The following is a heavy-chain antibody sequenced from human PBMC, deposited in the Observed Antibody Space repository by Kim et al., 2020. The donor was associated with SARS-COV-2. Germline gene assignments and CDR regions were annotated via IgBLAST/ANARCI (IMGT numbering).Heavy chain of an antibody. D-gene: IGHD3-10*01. CDR1: GFTFSSYE. CDR3: ARGSITMVRGVIITQRWFGYYYYCMDV. Sequence: GGSLRLSCAASGFTFSSYEMNWVRQAPGKGLEWVSYISSSGSTIYYADSVKGRFTISRDNAKNSLYLQMNSLRAEDTAVYYCARGSITMVRGVIITQRWFGYYYYCMDVWGQGTTVPVCS. CDR2: ISSSGSTI. J-gene: IGHJ6*02. V-gene: IGHV3-48*03.